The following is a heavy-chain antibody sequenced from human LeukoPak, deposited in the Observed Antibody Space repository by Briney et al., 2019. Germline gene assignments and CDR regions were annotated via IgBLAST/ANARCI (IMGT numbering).Heavy chain of an antibody. Sequence: SGGSLRLSCAASGFTFSNYAMHWVRQAPGKGLEWVAFISYDGSNKHYADSVKGRFTISRDSSKNTLYLQMNSLRAEDTALYYCAKLRGGDGYKDSFDYWGQGTLVTVSS. CDR3: AKLRGGDGYKDSFDY. J-gene: IGHJ4*02. CDR1: GFTFSNYA. D-gene: IGHD5-24*01. V-gene: IGHV3-30-3*02. CDR2: ISYDGSNK.